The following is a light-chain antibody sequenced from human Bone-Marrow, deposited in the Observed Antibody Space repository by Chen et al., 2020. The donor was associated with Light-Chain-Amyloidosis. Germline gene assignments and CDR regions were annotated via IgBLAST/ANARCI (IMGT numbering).Light chain of an antibody. CDR1: SSDVGGDNH. Sequence: QSALTQPASVSGSPGQSITISCTGTSSDVGGDNHVSWYQQHPDKAPKLMIYEVTNRPSWVPDRFSGSKSDKTASLTISGLQTDDEADYFCSSYTITNTLVFGSGTRVTVL. J-gene: IGLJ1*01. CDR2: EVT. V-gene: IGLV2-14*01. CDR3: SSYTITNTLV.